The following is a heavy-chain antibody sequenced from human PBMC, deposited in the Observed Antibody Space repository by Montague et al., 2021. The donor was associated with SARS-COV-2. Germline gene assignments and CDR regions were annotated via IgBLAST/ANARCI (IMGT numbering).Heavy chain of an antibody. V-gene: IGHV4-59*01. CDR3: ARPSMVSRNYYYYGIDV. CDR1: GGSISNYF. J-gene: IGHJ6*02. Sequence: SETLSLTCSVSGGSISNYFWSWIRQTPGKGLEWIGYIYNGGSIDYNPSLKSRVTISVDTSKNQFSLTLNSVTAADTAVYYCARPSMVSRNYYYYGIDVWGQGTTVTVSS. D-gene: IGHD2-21*01. CDR2: IYNGGSI.